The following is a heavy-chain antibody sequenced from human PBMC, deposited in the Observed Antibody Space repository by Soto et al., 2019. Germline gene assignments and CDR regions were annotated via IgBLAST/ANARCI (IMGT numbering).Heavy chain of an antibody. CDR2: ISGSGGST. CDR3: ATARGNSHDVDY. D-gene: IGHD1-1*01. CDR1: GFTFSSYA. V-gene: IGHV3-23*01. Sequence: GGSLRLSCAASGFTFSSYAMSWVRQAPGKGLEWVSAISGSGGSTYYADSVKGRFTISRDNSKNTLYLQMNSLRAEDTAVYYCATARGNSHDVDYSGQGTLVTVSS. J-gene: IGHJ4*02.